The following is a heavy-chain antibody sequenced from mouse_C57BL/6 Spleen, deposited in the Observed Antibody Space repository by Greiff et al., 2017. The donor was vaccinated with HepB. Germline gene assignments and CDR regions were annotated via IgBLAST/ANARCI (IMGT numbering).Heavy chain of an antibody. D-gene: IGHD1-1*01. CDR1: GYTFTSYG. V-gene: IGHV1-81*01. CDR3: ARDYGSSYARFAY. Sequence: VQRVESGAELARPGASVKLSCKASGYTFTSYGISWVKQRTGQGLEWIGEIYPRSGNTYYNEKFKGKATLTADKSSSTAYMELRSLTSEDSAVYFCARDYGSSYARFAYWGQGTLVTVSA. J-gene: IGHJ3*01. CDR2: IYPRSGNT.